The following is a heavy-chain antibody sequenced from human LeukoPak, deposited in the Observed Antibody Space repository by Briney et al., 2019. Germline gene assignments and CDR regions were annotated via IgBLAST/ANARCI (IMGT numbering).Heavy chain of an antibody. V-gene: IGHV3-20*04. Sequence: GGFLRLSCAASGFTFDDYGMTWVRQAPGKGLEWVSGINWNGGSTGYADSVKGRFIISRDNAKNSLYLQMNSLRAEDTAFYYCARLVMTNDAFDIWGQGTMVTVSS. CDR1: GFTFDDYG. CDR2: INWNGGST. D-gene: IGHD4-23*01. J-gene: IGHJ3*02. CDR3: ARLVMTNDAFDI.